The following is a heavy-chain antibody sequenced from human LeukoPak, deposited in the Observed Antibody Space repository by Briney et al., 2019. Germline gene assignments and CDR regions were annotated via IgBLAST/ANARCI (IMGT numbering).Heavy chain of an antibody. CDR3: TRPAFGGVIGFYY. Sequence: GGSLRLSCAASGFTLSSSAIHWVRQASGKGLEWVGRIRGIANNYATTYAASVKGRFTISRDDSINTAYLQMNSLTTEDTAIYYCTRPAFGGVIGFYYWGQGTLVTVSS. CDR1: GFTLSSSA. D-gene: IGHD3-16*02. J-gene: IGHJ4*02. CDR2: IRGIANNYAT. V-gene: IGHV3-73*01.